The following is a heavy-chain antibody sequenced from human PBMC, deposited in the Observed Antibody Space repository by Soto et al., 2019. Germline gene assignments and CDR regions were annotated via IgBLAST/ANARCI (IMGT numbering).Heavy chain of an antibody. V-gene: IGHV3-23*01. Sequence: HPGGSLRLSCAASGFTFSNYAMGWVRQAPGKGLEWVSTISSTADGTYYADSVKGRFTISRDNSKNTLYLEMNSLRAEDTAVYYCAKDRSSWYERYLEYWGQGTPVTVSS. J-gene: IGHJ4*02. D-gene: IGHD6-13*01. CDR3: AKDRSSWYERYLEY. CDR1: GFTFSNYA. CDR2: ISSTADGT.